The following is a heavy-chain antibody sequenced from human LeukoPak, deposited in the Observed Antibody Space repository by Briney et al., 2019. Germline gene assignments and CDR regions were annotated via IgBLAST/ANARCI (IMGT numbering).Heavy chain of an antibody. D-gene: IGHD3-22*01. J-gene: IGHJ4*02. Sequence: GGSLRLSCAASGFTFSSYSMNWVRQAPGKGLEWVSSISSSSSYIYYADSVKGRFTISRDNAKNSLYLQMNSLRAEDTAVYYCARGPTYYYDSSGYYIDYWGQGTLVTVSS. V-gene: IGHV3-21*01. CDR2: ISSSSSYI. CDR1: GFTFSSYS. CDR3: ARGPTYYYDSSGYYIDY.